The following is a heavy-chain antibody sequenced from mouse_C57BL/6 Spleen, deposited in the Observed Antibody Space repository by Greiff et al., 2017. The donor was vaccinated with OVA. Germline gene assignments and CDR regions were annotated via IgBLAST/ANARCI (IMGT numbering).Heavy chain of an antibody. Sequence: VQLQQSGAELVKPGASVKLSCKASGYTFTSYWMQWVKQRPGQGLEWIGEIDPSDSYTNYNQKFKGKATLTVDTSSSTAYMQLSSLTSEDSAVYYCARDGSSYEDYWGQGTTLTVSS. CDR1: GYTFTSYW. D-gene: IGHD1-1*01. CDR3: ARDGSSYEDY. J-gene: IGHJ2*01. V-gene: IGHV1-50*01. CDR2: IDPSDSYT.